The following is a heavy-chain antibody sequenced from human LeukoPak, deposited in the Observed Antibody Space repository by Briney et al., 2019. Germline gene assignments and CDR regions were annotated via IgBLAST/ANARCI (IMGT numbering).Heavy chain of an antibody. CDR2: VYYSGGT. CDR3: ARRRVLTGSSRGDAFDI. CDR1: GGSISSYY. D-gene: IGHD3-9*01. V-gene: IGHV4-59*08. Sequence: SSETLSLTCTVSGGSISSYYWSWIRQPPGKGLEWIGYVYYSGGTNYNPSLTSRVTISIDTSKKHFSLKLSSVTAADTVVYYCARRRVLTGSSRGDAFDIWGQGTVVTVSS. J-gene: IGHJ3*02.